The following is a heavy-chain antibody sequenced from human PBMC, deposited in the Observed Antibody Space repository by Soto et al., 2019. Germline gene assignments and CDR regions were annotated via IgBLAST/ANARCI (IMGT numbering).Heavy chain of an antibody. CDR2: IIPTFDSP. J-gene: IGHJ4*01. Sequence: QVQLVQSGAAVKKPGSSVRVSCKASGGTFTHSLFSWVRQAPGQGLEYMGNIIPTFDSPKYAQKFQGRITISADKSTDTVYIDLRSLTSDDTALYYFASVWGITVTTTHSRGQGTLVTVSS. V-gene: IGHV1-69*06. CDR3: ASVWGITVTTTHS. D-gene: IGHD4-17*01. CDR1: GGTFTHSL.